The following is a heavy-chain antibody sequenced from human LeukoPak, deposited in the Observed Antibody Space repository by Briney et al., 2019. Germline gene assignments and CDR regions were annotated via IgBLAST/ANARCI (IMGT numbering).Heavy chain of an antibody. CDR1: GYTFTSYD. CDR2: MNPNSGNT. V-gene: IGHV1-8*03. CDR3: ATRVSYSSGWYVYYFDY. Sequence: ASVKVSCKASGYTFTSYDINWVRQATGQGLEWMGWMNPNSGNTGYAQKFQGRVTITRNTSISTAYMELSSLRSEDTAVYYCATRVSYSSGWYVYYFDYWGQGTLVTVSS. D-gene: IGHD6-19*01. J-gene: IGHJ4*02.